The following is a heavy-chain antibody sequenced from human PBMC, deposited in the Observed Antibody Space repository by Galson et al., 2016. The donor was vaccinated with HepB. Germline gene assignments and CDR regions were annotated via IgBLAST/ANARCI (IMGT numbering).Heavy chain of an antibody. CDR2: VTTSSTTI. V-gene: IGHV3-48*01. J-gene: IGHJ4*02. CDR1: GFTFSDYS. D-gene: IGHD6-6*01. Sequence: LRLSCAASGFTFSDYSMSWVRQAPGKGLEWVSYVTTSSTTIYYADSVKGRFTISRDEAKSSLYLQMNSLRAEDTAVYYCARSGVAAPFDFWGQGTLVIASS. CDR3: ARSGVAAPFDF.